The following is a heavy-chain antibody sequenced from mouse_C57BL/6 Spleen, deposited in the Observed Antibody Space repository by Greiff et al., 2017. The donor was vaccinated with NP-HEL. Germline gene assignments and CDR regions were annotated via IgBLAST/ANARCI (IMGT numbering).Heavy chain of an antibody. J-gene: IGHJ3*01. CDR2: IDPETGGT. CDR1: GYTFTDYE. V-gene: IGHV1-15*01. Sequence: VQLQQSGAELVRPGASVTLSCKASGYTFTDYEMHWVKQTPVHGLAWIGAIDPETGGTAYNQKFKGKAILTADKSSSTAYMELRSLTSEDSAVYYCTRWGYGNYGFAYWGQGTLVTVSA. D-gene: IGHD2-1*01. CDR3: TRWGYGNYGFAY.